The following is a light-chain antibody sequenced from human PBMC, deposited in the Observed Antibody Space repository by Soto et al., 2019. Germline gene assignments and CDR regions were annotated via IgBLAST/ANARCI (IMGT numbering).Light chain of an antibody. J-gene: IGKJ1*01. CDR2: AAY. CDR1: QSISSY. Sequence: DIQMTQSPSSLSASVGDRVTITCRASQSISSYLNWYQQKPGKVPKLLIYAAYSLQRGVPSRFSGSGSGTDFTLTISSLQPEDFATYYCQQSYTNLGTFGQGTKVEIK. CDR3: QQSYTNLGT. V-gene: IGKV1-39*01.